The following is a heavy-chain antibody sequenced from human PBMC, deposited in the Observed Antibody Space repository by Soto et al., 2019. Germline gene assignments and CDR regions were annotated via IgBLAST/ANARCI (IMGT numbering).Heavy chain of an antibody. J-gene: IGHJ4*02. Sequence: GGSLRLSCAASGFTFSIYSMNWVRQAPGKGLEWVSSISSSSSYIYYADSVKGRFTISRDNAKNSLYLQMNSLRAEDTAVYYCARDPSAEGAMAFDYWGQGTLVTVSS. D-gene: IGHD5-18*01. CDR1: GFTFSIYS. CDR2: ISSSSSYI. V-gene: IGHV3-21*01. CDR3: ARDPSAEGAMAFDY.